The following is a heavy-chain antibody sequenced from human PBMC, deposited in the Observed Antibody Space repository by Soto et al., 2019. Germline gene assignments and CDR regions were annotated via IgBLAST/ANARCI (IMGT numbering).Heavy chain of an antibody. Sequence: GGSLRLSCAASGFTFSSYGMHWVRQAPGKGLEWVAVIWYDGSNKYYADSVKGRFTISRDNSKNTLYLQMNSLRAEDTAVYYWARDRAFYYYGSSDDEFDTWGQGTMVTVSS. CDR2: IWYDGSNK. CDR3: ARDRAFYYYGSSDDEFDT. J-gene: IGHJ3*02. V-gene: IGHV3-33*01. CDR1: GFTFSSYG. D-gene: IGHD3-22*01.